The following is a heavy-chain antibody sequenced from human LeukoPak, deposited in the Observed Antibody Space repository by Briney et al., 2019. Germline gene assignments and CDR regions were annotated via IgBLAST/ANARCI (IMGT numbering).Heavy chain of an antibody. D-gene: IGHD3-9*01. CDR3: ARATVLRYFDWFPYFDY. CDR2: IYYSGST. V-gene: IGHV4-59*01. CDR1: GGSITNYY. J-gene: IGHJ4*02. Sequence: SETLSLTCTVSGGSITNYYWSWIRQPPGKGLEWIGFIYYSGSTNYNPSLKSRVTISVDTSKNQFSLKLSSVTAADTAVYYCARATVLRYFDWFPYFDYWGQGTLVTVSS.